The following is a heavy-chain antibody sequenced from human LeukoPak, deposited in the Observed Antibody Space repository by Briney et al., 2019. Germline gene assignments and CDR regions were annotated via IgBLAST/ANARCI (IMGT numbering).Heavy chain of an antibody. D-gene: IGHD3-3*01. CDR2: ISSSSSYI. CDR1: GFTFSSYS. J-gene: IGHJ6*03. Sequence: GGSLRLSCAASGFTFSSYSMNWVRQAPGKGLEWVSSISSSSSYIYYAVSGKGRLTITRDNTKNSLYQQMNSLRAEETAVYYCARDGRVWSGYYENYMDVWGKGTTVTVSS. V-gene: IGHV3-21*01. CDR3: ARDGRVWSGYYENYMDV.